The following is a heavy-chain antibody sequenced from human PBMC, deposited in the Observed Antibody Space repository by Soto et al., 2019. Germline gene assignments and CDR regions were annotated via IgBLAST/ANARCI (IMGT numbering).Heavy chain of an antibody. CDR3: ARGAKRLHMWRKVGATYDY. J-gene: IGHJ4*02. V-gene: IGHV3-11*06. CDR1: GFTFSDYY. Sequence: PGGSLRLSCAASGFTFSDYYMSWIRQAPGKGLEWVSYISSSSSYTNYADSVKGRFTISRDNAKNSLYLQMNSLRAEDTAVYYCARGAKRLHMWRKVGATYDYWGQGTLVTVSS. CDR2: ISSSSSYT. D-gene: IGHD1-26*01.